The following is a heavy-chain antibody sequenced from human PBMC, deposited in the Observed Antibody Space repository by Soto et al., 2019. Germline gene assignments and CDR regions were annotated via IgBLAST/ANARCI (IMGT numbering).Heavy chain of an antibody. J-gene: IGHJ4*02. CDR2: ISSSSSTI. Sequence: EVQLVESGGGLVQPVGSLRLSCAASGFTFSDYSMNWVRQAPGKGLEWVSSISSSSSTIYYANSVKGRFTVSRDNAKNSLYLQMNSLRDEDTALYYCARDQINVVAVPYWGQGTLVTVSS. D-gene: IGHD2-15*01. CDR1: GFTFSDYS. CDR3: ARDQINVVAVPY. V-gene: IGHV3-48*02.